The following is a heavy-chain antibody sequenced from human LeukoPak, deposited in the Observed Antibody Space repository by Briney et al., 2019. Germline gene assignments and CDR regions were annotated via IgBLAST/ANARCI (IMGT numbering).Heavy chain of an antibody. D-gene: IGHD3-10*01. CDR1: GGTFSSYA. CDR3: AGATPYYNDPDYYYYMDV. Sequence: ASANVSCKASGGTFSSYAIIWVRQAPGQGLEWMGGIIPIFGTANYAQKFQGRVTITTDESTSTAYMELSSLRSEDTAVYYCAGATPYYNDPDYYYYMDVWGKGTTVTVSS. V-gene: IGHV1-69*05. J-gene: IGHJ6*03. CDR2: IIPIFGTA.